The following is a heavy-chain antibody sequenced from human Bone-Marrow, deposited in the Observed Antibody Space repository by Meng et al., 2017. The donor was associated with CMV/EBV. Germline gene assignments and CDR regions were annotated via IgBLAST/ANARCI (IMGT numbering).Heavy chain of an antibody. Sequence: SETLSLTCTVSGGSISTYYWSWVRQPPGKGLEWIGEISYSGDTKYNPSLQSRATISSDTTNNRFSLRLNSVTAADTGVYFCARSPGFWSLDYWGRGTLVTVSS. V-gene: IGHV4-59*08. J-gene: IGHJ4*02. D-gene: IGHD2-8*02. CDR3: ARSPGFWSLDY. CDR2: ISYSGDT. CDR1: GGSISTYY.